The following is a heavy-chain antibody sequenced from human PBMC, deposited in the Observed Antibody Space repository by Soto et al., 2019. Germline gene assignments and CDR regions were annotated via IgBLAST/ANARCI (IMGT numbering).Heavy chain of an antibody. D-gene: IGHD3-10*01. CDR2: IDAGNGYT. CDR1: GYTFTTYP. Sequence: QVQLVQSGAEVKKPGASVRVSCKASGYTFTTYPIHWVRQAPGQGLQWMGWIDAGNGYTKSSPSFQGRLTINRDTSAATAYMELSSLRAEYTAVYYCTAWFGEFSYTMDVFGQGATGTVSS. CDR3: TAWFGEFSYTMDV. J-gene: IGHJ6*01. V-gene: IGHV1-3*01.